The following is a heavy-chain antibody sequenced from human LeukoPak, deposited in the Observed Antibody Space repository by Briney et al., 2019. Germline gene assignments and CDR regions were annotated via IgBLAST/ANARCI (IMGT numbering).Heavy chain of an antibody. CDR3: ARNIRYSSGLNWFDP. J-gene: IGHJ5*02. CDR1: GGSISSSSDY. V-gene: IGHV4-39*01. Sequence: PSETLSLTCTVSGGSISSSSDYWGWIRQPPGKGLEWVGSIYYSGSTYYNPSLTSRVTISVDTSKKQCSLKLSSVTAADTAVYYCARNIRYSSGLNWFDPWGQGTLVTVSS. D-gene: IGHD6-19*01. CDR2: IYYSGST.